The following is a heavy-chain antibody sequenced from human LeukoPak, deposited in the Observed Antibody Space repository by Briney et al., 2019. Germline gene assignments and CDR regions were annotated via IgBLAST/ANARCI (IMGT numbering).Heavy chain of an antibody. CDR1: GFTFDDYT. CDR3: AKDLGLLPLNYYYGMDV. V-gene: IGHV3-43*01. D-gene: IGHD3-22*01. J-gene: IGHJ6*02. Sequence: GGSLRLSCAASGFTFDDYTMHWVRQAPGKGLEWVSLISWDGGSTYYADSVKGRFTISRDNSKNSLYLQMNSLRTEDTALYYCAKDLGLLPLNYYYGMDVWGQGTTVTVSS. CDR2: ISWDGGST.